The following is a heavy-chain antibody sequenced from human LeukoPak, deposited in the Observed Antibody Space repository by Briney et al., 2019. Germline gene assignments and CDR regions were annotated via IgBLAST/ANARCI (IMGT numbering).Heavy chain of an antibody. CDR1: GGTFSSYA. D-gene: IGHD2-15*01. J-gene: IGHJ4*02. CDR2: IIPIFGTA. V-gene: IGHV1-69*06. Sequence: ASVKVSCKASGGTFSSYAISWVRQAPGQGLEWMGGIIPIFGTANYAQKFQGRVTITADKSTSTAYMEPSSLRSEDTAVYYCASTAALGYCSGGSCFTFDYWGQGTLVTVSS. CDR3: ASTAALGYCSGGSCFTFDY.